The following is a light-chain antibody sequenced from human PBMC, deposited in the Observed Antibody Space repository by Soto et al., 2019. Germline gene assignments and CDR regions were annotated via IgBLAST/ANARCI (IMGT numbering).Light chain of an antibody. J-gene: IGKJ3*01. CDR3: MQALQTSFT. CDR2: LGS. Sequence: DIVMTQSPLSLPVTPGEPASISCRSSQSLLHSNGYNYLDWYLQKPAQSPQLLIYLGSNRASGVPDRFSGSGSGTDFTLNISRVEAEDVGVYYCMQALQTSFTFGPGTKVDIK. V-gene: IGKV2-28*01. CDR1: QSLLHSNGYNY.